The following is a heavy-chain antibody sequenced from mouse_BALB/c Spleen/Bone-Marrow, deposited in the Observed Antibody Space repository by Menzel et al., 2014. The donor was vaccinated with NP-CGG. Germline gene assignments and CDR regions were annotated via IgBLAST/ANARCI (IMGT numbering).Heavy chain of an antibody. CDR1: GFPFTSYD. CDR3: ARGDED. Sequence: QGQMKGSGAELVKPGASVKLCFKASGFPFTSYDINWVRQKPGQGLEWIGWIFPGDGRTKYNEKFKGKATLTTDKSSSTAYMQLSRLTSEDSAVYFCARGDEDWGQGTLVTVSA. V-gene: IGHV1-85*01. CDR2: IFPGDGRT. J-gene: IGHJ3*01.